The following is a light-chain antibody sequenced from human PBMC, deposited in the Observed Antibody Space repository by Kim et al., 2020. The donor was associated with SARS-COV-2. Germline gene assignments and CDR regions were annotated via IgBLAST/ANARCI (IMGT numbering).Light chain of an antibody. V-gene: IGKV3-11*01. Sequence: LFPGERATISCRASQSVSSNFVGYKQKLSETPRVLIDEASNRATGIPARFSGTGSGTAYTLTISSIEHEDFAVDYCQQSSAWSLTFGGGTRVDIK. CDR2: EAS. CDR3: QQSSAWSLT. J-gene: IGKJ4*01. CDR1: QSVSSN.